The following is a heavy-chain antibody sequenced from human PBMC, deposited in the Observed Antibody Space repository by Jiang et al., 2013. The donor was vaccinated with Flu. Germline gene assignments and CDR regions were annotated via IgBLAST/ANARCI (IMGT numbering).Heavy chain of an antibody. CDR1: GFTFSSYD. J-gene: IGHJ4*02. D-gene: IGHD2-15*01. CDR2: ISGSGGTT. Sequence: SGGGLVQPGGSLRLSCAASGFTFSSYDMSWVRQTPGKGLEWVSAISGSGGTTYYADSVKGRFTISRDNSKNTLYLQMNTLRAEDTAVYYCAKSLLGYHFDYWGQGTLVTVSS. V-gene: IGHV3-23*01. CDR3: AKSLLGYHFDY.